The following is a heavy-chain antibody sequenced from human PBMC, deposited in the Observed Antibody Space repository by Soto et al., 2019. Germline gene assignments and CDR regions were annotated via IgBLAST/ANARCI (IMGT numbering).Heavy chain of an antibody. D-gene: IGHD6-13*01. V-gene: IGHV3-30*18. J-gene: IGHJ4*02. CDR1: GFTFSSYG. Sequence: PGGSLRLSCAASGFTFSSYGMHWVRQAPGKGLEWVAVISDDGKNKYYAGAAKCRCTIYRDNSKNTLYRKMNSLRAEETAVYYGAKDQALAAEYYFDYWGQGTLVTVSS. CDR2: ISDDGKNK. CDR3: AKDQALAAEYYFDY.